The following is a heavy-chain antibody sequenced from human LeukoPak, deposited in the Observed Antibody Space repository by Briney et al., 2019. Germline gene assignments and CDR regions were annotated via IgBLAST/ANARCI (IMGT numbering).Heavy chain of an antibody. CDR1: GYTFTSYY. D-gene: IGHD5-24*01. CDR2: INPSGGST. Sequence: ASVKVSCKASGYTFTSYYMHWVRQAPGQGLEWMGIINPSGGSTSYAQKFQGRVTMTRDTSTSTVYMELSSLRSEDTAVYYCARGFTRLEMATIRRGGPFDYWGQGTLVTVSS. J-gene: IGHJ4*02. V-gene: IGHV1-46*01. CDR3: ARGFTRLEMATIRRGGPFDY.